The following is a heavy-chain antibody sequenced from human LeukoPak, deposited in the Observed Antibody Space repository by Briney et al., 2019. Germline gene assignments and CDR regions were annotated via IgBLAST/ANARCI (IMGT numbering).Heavy chain of an antibody. CDR1: GFTFSSYS. Sequence: GGSLRLSCAASGFTFSSYSMNWVRQAPGKGLEWVSSIGSSSSYIYYADSVKGRFTISRDNAKNSLYLQMNSLRAEDTAVYYCARDRQHDYWGQGTLVTVSS. CDR2: IGSSSSYI. J-gene: IGHJ4*02. CDR3: ARDRQHDY. V-gene: IGHV3-21*01.